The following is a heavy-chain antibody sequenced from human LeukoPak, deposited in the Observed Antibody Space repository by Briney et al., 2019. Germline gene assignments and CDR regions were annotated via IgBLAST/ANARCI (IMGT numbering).Heavy chain of an antibody. CDR3: ARRAINSVMFDY. Sequence: SETLSLTCTVSGGSISSYYWSWIRQPPGKGLEWIGYIHYSGSTNYNPSLRSRVTISVDTSKNQFSLKLSSATAADTAVYFFARRAINSVMFDYWGQGTLVTVSS. V-gene: IGHV4-59*08. D-gene: IGHD3-16*01. CDR2: IHYSGST. J-gene: IGHJ4*02. CDR1: GGSISSYY.